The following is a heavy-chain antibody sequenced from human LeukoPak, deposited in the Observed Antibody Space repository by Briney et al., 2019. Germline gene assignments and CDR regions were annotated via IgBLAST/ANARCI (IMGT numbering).Heavy chain of an antibody. CDR1: GYSFTSLD. V-gene: IGHV1-8*01. D-gene: IGHD4-17*01. J-gene: IGHJ4*02. CDR3: ARGRRYYGDLD. CDR2: MNTKSGNT. Sequence: EASVKVSCKASGYSFTSLDINWVRQATGQGLEWMGWMNTKSGNTGYAQKFQGRVTMTRNTSISTAYMELSSLRSEDTAVYYCARGRRYYGDLDWGQGTLVTVSS.